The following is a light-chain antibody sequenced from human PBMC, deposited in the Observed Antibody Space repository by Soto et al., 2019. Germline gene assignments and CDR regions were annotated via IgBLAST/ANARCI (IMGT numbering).Light chain of an antibody. CDR3: SSYTGSSTPV. CDR2: EVS. V-gene: IGLV2-14*01. CDR1: SSDVGGYNY. J-gene: IGLJ3*02. Sequence: QSVLTQPASVSGSPGQSITISCTGTSSDVGGYNYVSWYQHHHGKAPKLMIYEVSNRPSGVSNRFSGSKSGNTASLTISVLQAEDEADYYCSSYTGSSTPVFCGGTKLTVL.